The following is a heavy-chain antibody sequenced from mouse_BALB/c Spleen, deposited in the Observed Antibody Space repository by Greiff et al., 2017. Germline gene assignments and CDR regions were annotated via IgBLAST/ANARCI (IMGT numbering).Heavy chain of an antibody. V-gene: IGHV3-2*02. CDR1: GYSITSDYA. CDR3: ARWDGNYVFAY. J-gene: IGHJ3*01. D-gene: IGHD2-1*01. Sequence: EVQLQQSGPGLVKPSQSLSLTCTVTGYSITSDYAWNWIRQFPGNKLEWMGYISYSGSTSYNPSLKSRISITRDTSKNQFFLQLNSVTTEDTATYYCARWDGNYVFAYWGQGTLVTVSA. CDR2: ISYSGST.